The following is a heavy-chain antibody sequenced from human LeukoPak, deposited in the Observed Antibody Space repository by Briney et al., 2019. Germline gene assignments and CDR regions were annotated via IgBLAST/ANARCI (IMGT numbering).Heavy chain of an antibody. Sequence: GASVKVSCKASGYTFTSYGISWVRQAPGQGLEWMGWISAYNGNTNCAQKLQGRVTMTTDTSTSSAYMELRSLRSDDTAAYYCARAVAAAGSYWYFDLWGRGTLVTVSS. J-gene: IGHJ2*01. CDR1: GYTFTSYG. CDR2: ISAYNGNT. V-gene: IGHV1-18*01. D-gene: IGHD6-13*01. CDR3: ARAVAAAGSYWYFDL.